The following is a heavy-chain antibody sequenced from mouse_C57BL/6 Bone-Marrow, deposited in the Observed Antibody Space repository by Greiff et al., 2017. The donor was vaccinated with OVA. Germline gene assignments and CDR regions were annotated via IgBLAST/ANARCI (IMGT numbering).Heavy chain of an antibody. D-gene: IGHD3-2*02. J-gene: IGHJ3*01. CDR2: IYPRSGNT. V-gene: IGHV1-81*01. Sequence: QVQLQQSGAELARPGASVKLSCKASGYTFTSYGISWVKQRTGQGLEWIGEIYPRSGNTYYNEKFKGKATLTADKSYSTAYMELRSLTSEDAAVYVCARQGSSGPFAYWGQGTLVTVSA. CDR1: GYTFTSYG. CDR3: ARQGSSGPFAY.